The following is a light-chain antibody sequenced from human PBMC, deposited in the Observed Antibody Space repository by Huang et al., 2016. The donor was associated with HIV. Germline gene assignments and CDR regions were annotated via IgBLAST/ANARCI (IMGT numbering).Light chain of an antibody. V-gene: IGKV2-28*01. J-gene: IGKJ4*01. CDR2: LGS. CDR1: QCLQHTNGYNN. Sequence: DIVMTQSPPSLPVTPGEPASISCRSSQCLQHTNGYNNLDWYLQKPGQSPQLLIYLGSSRDTGVPYMFSGSGSGTDFTLKISRLEAEDVVVYYCKQTLQTPGTFGGGTKVEIK. CDR3: KQTLQTPGT.